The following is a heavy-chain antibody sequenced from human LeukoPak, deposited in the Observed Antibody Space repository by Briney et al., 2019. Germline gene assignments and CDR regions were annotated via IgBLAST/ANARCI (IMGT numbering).Heavy chain of an antibody. J-gene: IGHJ4*02. V-gene: IGHV4-4*07. CDR2: IYTSGST. D-gene: IGHD6-13*01. CDR3: ARDRSSSWLYYFDY. Sequence: SETLSLTCTASGGSISNDYMSWIRQPPGKGLEWIAHIYTSGSTNYNASLKRRVTMSVDTSKNQFSLELSSVTAADTAVYYCARDRSSSWLYYFDYWGQGTLVIVSS. CDR1: GGSISNDY.